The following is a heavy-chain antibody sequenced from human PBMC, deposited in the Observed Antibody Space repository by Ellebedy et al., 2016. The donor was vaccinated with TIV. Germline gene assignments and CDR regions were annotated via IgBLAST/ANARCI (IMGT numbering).Heavy chain of an antibody. CDR2: YYSSATT. CDR3: ARGRTVTVTDPKYFDY. D-gene: IGHD4-17*01. V-gene: IGHV4-4*07. CDR1: GASISDFY. Sequence: SETLSLXCTVSGASISDFYWTWIRQSAERGLEWIGRYYSSATTNYSPSLNSRVTISVDPSKNQFSLRLTSVTAADTAVYYCARGRTVTVTDPKYFDYWGRGALVTVSS. J-gene: IGHJ4*02.